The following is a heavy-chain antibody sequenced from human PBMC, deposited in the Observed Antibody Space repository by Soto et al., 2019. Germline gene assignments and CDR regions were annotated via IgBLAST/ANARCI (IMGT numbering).Heavy chain of an antibody. J-gene: IGHJ6*03. CDR1: GFTFSSYA. CDR3: AKAQQLSTYYYYYMDV. V-gene: IGHV3-23*01. CDR2: ISGSGGST. Sequence: GGSLRLSCAASGFTFSSYAMSWVRQAPGKGLEWVSAISGSGGSTYYADSVKGRFTISRDNSKNTLYLQMNSLRAEDTAVYYCAKAQQLSTYYYYYMDVWGKGTTVTGSS. D-gene: IGHD6-13*01.